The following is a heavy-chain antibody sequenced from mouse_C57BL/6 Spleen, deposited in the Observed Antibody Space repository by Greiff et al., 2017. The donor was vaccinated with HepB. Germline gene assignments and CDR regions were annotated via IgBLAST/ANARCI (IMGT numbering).Heavy chain of an antibody. D-gene: IGHD1-1*01. CDR3: ARWDGSSSNWYFDV. Sequence: LVESGAELARPGASVKLSCKASGYTFTSYGISWVKQRTGQGLEWIGEIYPRSGNTYYNEKFKGKATLTADKSSSTAYMELRSLTSEDSAVYFCARWDGSSSNWYFDVWGTGTTVTVSS. CDR1: GYTFTSYG. V-gene: IGHV1-81*01. CDR2: IYPRSGNT. J-gene: IGHJ1*03.